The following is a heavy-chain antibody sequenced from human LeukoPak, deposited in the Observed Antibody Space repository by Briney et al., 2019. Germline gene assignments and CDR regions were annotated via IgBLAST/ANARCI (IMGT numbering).Heavy chain of an antibody. J-gene: IGHJ4*02. D-gene: IGHD3-10*01. Sequence: SVKVSCKASGGTFSSHAISWVRQAPGQGLEWMGRIIPILGIANYAQKFQGRVTITADKSTSTAYMELSSLRSEDTAVYYCAGRNMVRGVLNFDYWGQGTLVTVSS. V-gene: IGHV1-69*04. CDR1: GGTFSSHA. CDR3: AGRNMVRGVLNFDY. CDR2: IIPILGIA.